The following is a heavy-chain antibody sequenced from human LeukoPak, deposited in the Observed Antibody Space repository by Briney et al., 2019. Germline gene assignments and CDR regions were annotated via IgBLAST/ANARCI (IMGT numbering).Heavy chain of an antibody. CDR1: GFTFSSYS. V-gene: IGHV3-48*02. J-gene: IGHJ2*01. D-gene: IGHD6-19*01. CDR3: ARARIAVAGTPGWYFDL. CDR2: ISSSSSSTI. Sequence: PGGSLRLSCAASGFTFSSYSMNWVRQAPGKGLEWVSYISSSSSSTIYYADSVKGRFTISRDNAKNSLYLQMNSLRDEDTAVYYCARARIAVAGTPGWYFDLWGRGTLVTVSS.